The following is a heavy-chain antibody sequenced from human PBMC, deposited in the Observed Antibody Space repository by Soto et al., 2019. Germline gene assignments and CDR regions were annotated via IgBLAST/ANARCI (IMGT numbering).Heavy chain of an antibody. D-gene: IGHD1-26*01. CDR3: ARRREWELYYYYYGMDV. Sequence: PSETLSLTCTVSGGSISSSSYYWGWIRQPPGKGLEWIGSIYYSGSTYYNPSLKSRVTISVDTSKNQFSLKLSSVTTADTAVYYCARRREWELYYYYYGMDVWGQGTTVTVSS. CDR2: IYYSGST. V-gene: IGHV4-39*01. J-gene: IGHJ6*02. CDR1: GGSISSSSYY.